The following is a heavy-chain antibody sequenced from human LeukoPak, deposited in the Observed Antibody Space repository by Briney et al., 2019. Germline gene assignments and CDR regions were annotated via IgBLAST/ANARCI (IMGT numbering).Heavy chain of an antibody. CDR3: ASSAAAGYYYYMDV. CDR2: ISSSGSTI. CDR1: GFTFSSYW. J-gene: IGHJ6*03. V-gene: IGHV3-48*04. Sequence: PGGSLRLSCVVSGFTFSSYWMSWVRQAPGKGLEWVSYISSSGSTIYYADSVKGRFTISRDNAKNSLYLQMNSLRAEDTAVYYCASSAAAGYYYYMDVWGKGTTVTVSS. D-gene: IGHD6-13*01.